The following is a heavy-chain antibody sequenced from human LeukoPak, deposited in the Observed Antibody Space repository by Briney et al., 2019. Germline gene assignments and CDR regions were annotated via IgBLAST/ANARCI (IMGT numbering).Heavy chain of an antibody. CDR3: ARDLPRGGSYYFDY. D-gene: IGHD3-16*01. CDR1: GFTFSSYE. J-gene: IGHJ4*02. V-gene: IGHV3-48*03. Sequence: GGSLRLSCAASGFTFSSYEMNWDRQAPGRGLEWVSYISSSGSTIYYADSVKGRFTISRDNSKNSLYLQMNSLRAEDTAVYYWARDLPRGGSYYFDYWGQGTLVTVSS. CDR2: ISSSGSTI.